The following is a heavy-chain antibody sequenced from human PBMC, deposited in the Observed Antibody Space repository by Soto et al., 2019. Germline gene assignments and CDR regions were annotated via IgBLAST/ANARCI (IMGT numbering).Heavy chain of an antibody. CDR3: ARERRWEPLLY. Sequence: QVQLVQSGPEVKKPGASVKVSCKGSGYTFSNYGVTWVRQAPGQGLERLGWVSAYNRNTDYAQKFEDRATMTIDTSTNTAYLELRGLTPDDTAVYYCARERRWEPLLYWGQGTLMVVSP. V-gene: IGHV1-18*01. D-gene: IGHD1-26*01. J-gene: IGHJ4*02. CDR2: VSAYNRNT. CDR1: GYTFSNYG.